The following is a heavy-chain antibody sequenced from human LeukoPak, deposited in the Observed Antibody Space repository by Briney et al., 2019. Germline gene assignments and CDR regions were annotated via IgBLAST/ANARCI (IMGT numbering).Heavy chain of an antibody. CDR1: GFTFSDYN. J-gene: IGHJ4*02. Sequence: SGGSLRLSCAASGFTFSDYNMNWVRQAPGKGLEWVSSISSSSNYIYYADSVKGRFTISRDNAKNSLYVQVNSLRAEDTAVYYCARGYCSSTSCYFDSWGLGTLVTDSS. CDR2: ISSSSNYI. V-gene: IGHV3-21*01. D-gene: IGHD2-2*01. CDR3: ARGYCSSTSCYFDS.